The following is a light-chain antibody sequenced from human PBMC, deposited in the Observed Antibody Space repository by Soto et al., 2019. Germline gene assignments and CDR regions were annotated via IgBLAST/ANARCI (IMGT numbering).Light chain of an antibody. V-gene: IGLV2-14*01. Sequence: QSVLTQPASVSGSPGQSITISCTGTSSDVGGYNYVSWYQQHPGKAPKLMIYDVSNRPSGVSNRFSGSKSGNTASLTISGLKAGDEAEDYCSSYTSSSTRVFGGGTKLTVL. CDR3: SSYTSSSTRV. CDR2: DVS. J-gene: IGLJ2*01. CDR1: SSDVGGYNY.